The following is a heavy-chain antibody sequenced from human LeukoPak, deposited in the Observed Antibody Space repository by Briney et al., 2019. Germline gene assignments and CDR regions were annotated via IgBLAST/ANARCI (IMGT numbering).Heavy chain of an antibody. D-gene: IGHD5-18*01. CDR1: GFTFSPYW. Sequence: PAESLTLSCAASGFTFSPYWMHWVRQVPGKGLVWVSRINGDGSSIGYADSVKGRFTISRDNAKNTLYMQMNSLRAEDTAVYYCARDYSYGLDSWGQGTLATVSS. CDR3: ARDYSYGLDS. J-gene: IGHJ4*02. CDR2: INGDGSSI. V-gene: IGHV3-74*01.